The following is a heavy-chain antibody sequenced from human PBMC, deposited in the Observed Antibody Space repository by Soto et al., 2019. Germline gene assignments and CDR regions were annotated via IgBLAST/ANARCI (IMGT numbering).Heavy chain of an antibody. D-gene: IGHD2-15*01. CDR3: ARPLGYCSGGSCQNWFDP. CDR1: GGSISSSSYY. CDR2: IYYSGST. J-gene: IGHJ5*02. V-gene: IGHV4-39*01. Sequence: SETLSLSCTVSGGSISSSSYYGGWIRQAPGKGLEWIGSIYYSGSTYYNPSLKSRVTISVDTSKNQFSLKLSSVTAADTAVYYCARPLGYCSGGSCQNWFDPWGQGPLVTVS.